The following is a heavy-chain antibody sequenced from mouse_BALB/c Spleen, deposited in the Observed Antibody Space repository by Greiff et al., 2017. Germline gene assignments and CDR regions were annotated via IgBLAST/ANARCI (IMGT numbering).Heavy chain of an antibody. Sequence: QVQLQQPGAELVKPGASVKLSCKASGYTFTSYYMYWVKQRPGQGLEWIGGINPSNGGTNFNEKFKSKDTLTVDKSSSTAYMQLSSLTSEDSAVCCCSSGAMDYWGEGTSVTVSS. CDR2: INPSNGGT. CDR1: GYTFTSYY. CDR3: SSGAMDY. V-gene: IGHV1S81*02. J-gene: IGHJ4*01.